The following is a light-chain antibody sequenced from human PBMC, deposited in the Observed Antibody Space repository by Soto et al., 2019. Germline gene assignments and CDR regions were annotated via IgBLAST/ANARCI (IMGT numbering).Light chain of an antibody. CDR3: QQYSGYSGT. J-gene: IGKJ1*01. V-gene: IGKV1-5*03. CDR2: KAS. CDR1: QSINSW. Sequence: DIQMTQSPSTLSASVGDRVTITCRASQSINSWLAWYQQKSGKAPKLLIYKASSLESGVPSRFSGSGSGTEFTLTISSLQPDDFATYYCQQYSGYSGTFDQGTKVEIK.